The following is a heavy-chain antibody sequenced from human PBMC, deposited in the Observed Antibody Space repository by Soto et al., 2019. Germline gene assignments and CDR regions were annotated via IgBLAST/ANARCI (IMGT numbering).Heavy chain of an antibody. J-gene: IGHJ4*02. V-gene: IGHV1-18*01. Sequence: QVHLVQSGAEVKKPGASVKVSCKGSGYTFTSYGITWVRQAPGQGLEWMGWISAHNGNTDYAQKLQGRVTVTRDTSTSTAYTELRSMRADGTAVYYCARGRYGDYWGQGVLVTFSS. D-gene: IGHD1-1*01. CDR2: ISAHNGNT. CDR1: GYTFTSYG. CDR3: ARGRYGDY.